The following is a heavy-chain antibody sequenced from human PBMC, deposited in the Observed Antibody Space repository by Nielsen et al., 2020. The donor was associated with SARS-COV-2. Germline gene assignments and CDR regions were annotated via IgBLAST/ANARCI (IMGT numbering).Heavy chain of an antibody. J-gene: IGHJ4*02. CDR1: GFTFDDYA. CDR3: ARDVSGYDKFDY. V-gene: IGHV3-30*03. CDR2: ISYDGSNK. D-gene: IGHD5-12*01. Sequence: GESLKISCAASGFTFDDYAMHWVRQAPGKGLERVAVISYDGSNKYYADSVKGRFTISRDNSKNTLYLQMNSLRAEDTAVYYCARDVSGYDKFDYWGQGTLVTVSS.